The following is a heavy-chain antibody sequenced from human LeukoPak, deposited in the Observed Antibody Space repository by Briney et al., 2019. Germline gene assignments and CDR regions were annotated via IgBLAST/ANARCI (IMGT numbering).Heavy chain of an antibody. CDR1: GGSISGYY. J-gene: IGHJ4*02. CDR3: ARERYSGYDFDY. CDR2: IYISGST. Sequence: SETLSLTCTVSGGSISGYYWSWIRQPAGKGLEWIGRIYISGSTNYNPSLRSRVTMSVDTSKNQFSLKLSSVTAADTAVYYCARERYSGYDFDYWGQGTLVTVSS. V-gene: IGHV4-4*07. D-gene: IGHD5-12*01.